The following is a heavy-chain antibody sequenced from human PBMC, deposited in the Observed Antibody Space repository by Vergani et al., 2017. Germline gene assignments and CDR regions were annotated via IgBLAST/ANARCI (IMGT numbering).Heavy chain of an antibody. D-gene: IGHD6-19*01. CDR3: ARDSSGLYYMDV. V-gene: IGHV4-38-2*02. CDR2: INHSGST. CDR1: GYSISSGYY. J-gene: IGHJ6*03. Sequence: QVQLQESGPGLVKPSETLSLTCAVSGYSISSGYYWSWIRQPPGKGLEWIGEINHSGSTNYNPSLKSRVTISVDTSKNQFSLKLSSVTAADTAVYYCARDSSGLYYMDVWGKGTTVTVSS.